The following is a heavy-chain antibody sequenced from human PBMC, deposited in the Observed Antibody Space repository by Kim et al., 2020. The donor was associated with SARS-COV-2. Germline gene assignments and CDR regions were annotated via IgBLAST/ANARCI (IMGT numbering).Heavy chain of an antibody. CDR3: ARDLGIAVIGSDY. CDR1: GFTFSAYW. D-gene: IGHD6-19*01. Sequence: GGSLRLSCAASGFTFSAYWMSWVRQAPGKGLEWVANINQDGSEIYYVDSVKGRFTVSRDNAKSSLYLQMNSLRAEDTAVYYCARDLGIAVIGSDYWGQGTLVTVSS. J-gene: IGHJ4*02. CDR2: INQDGSEI. V-gene: IGHV3-7*03.